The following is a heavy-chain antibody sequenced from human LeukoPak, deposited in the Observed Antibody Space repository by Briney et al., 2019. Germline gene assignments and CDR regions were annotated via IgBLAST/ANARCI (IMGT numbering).Heavy chain of an antibody. Sequence: ASVKVSCKASGYSFTSHYMHWVRQAPGQGLEWLGLINPSSGSTSYAQKFQGRVTMTRDMSTSTVYMEMSSLRSEDTAVYYCARCDHFEVAAKRDWYFDLWGRGTLVTVSS. CDR3: ARCDHFEVAAKRDWYFDL. V-gene: IGHV1-46*01. D-gene: IGHD2-15*01. J-gene: IGHJ2*01. CDR1: GYSFTSHY. CDR2: INPSSGST.